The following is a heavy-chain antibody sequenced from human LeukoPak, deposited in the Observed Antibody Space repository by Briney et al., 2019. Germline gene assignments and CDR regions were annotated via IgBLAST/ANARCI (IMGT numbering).Heavy chain of an antibody. CDR2: ISPYNGNT. CDR3: ARCGIWADSWSAGYYYYMDV. CDR1: GYTFTSYG. V-gene: IGHV1-18*01. D-gene: IGHD6-13*01. Sequence: ASVKVSCKASGYTFTSYGISGVRQAPGQGLEWMGWISPYNGNTDHAQKFQCRVTMTTDTFTSTAYMDLRSLRSDDTAVYYCARCGIWADSWSAGYYYYMDVWGKGTTVTISS. J-gene: IGHJ6*03.